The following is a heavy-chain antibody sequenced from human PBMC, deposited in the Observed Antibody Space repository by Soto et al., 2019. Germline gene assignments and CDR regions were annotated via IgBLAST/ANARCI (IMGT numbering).Heavy chain of an antibody. D-gene: IGHD3-9*01. CDR2: ISYDGSNK. Sequence: GGSLRLSCAASGFTFSSYGMHWVRQAPGKGLEWVAVISYDGSNKYYADSVKGRFTISRDNSKNTLYLQMNSLRAEDTAVYYCAKVLRYFDSPDPFDIWGQGTMVTVSS. V-gene: IGHV3-30*18. CDR1: GFTFSSYG. CDR3: AKVLRYFDSPDPFDI. J-gene: IGHJ3*02.